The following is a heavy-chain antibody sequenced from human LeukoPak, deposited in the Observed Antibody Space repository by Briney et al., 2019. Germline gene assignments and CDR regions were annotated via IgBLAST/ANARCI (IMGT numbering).Heavy chain of an antibody. D-gene: IGHD6-19*01. V-gene: IGHV4-39*01. CDR3: ARQIGRIAVAGRIDY. Sequence: SETLSLTCTVSGGSISSSSYYWGWIRQPPGKGLEWIGSIYYSGSTYYYPSLKSRVTISVDTSKNQFSLKLSSVTAADTAVYYCARQIGRIAVAGRIDYWGQGTLVTVSS. CDR2: IYYSGST. CDR1: GGSISSSSYY. J-gene: IGHJ4*02.